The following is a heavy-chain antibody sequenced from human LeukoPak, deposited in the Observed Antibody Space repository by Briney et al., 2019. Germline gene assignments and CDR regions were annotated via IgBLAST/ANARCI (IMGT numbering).Heavy chain of an antibody. Sequence: PGGSLRPSCAASGFTFSSYGMHWVRQAPGKGLEWVAVISHDGSNKYYADSVKGRFTISRDNSKNTLYLQMNSLRAEDTAVYYCAKEVGDIVVVPAAMPYPLDYWGQGTLVTVSS. CDR2: ISHDGSNK. CDR3: AKEVGDIVVVPAAMPYPLDY. CDR1: GFTFSSYG. V-gene: IGHV3-30*18. D-gene: IGHD2-2*01. J-gene: IGHJ4*02.